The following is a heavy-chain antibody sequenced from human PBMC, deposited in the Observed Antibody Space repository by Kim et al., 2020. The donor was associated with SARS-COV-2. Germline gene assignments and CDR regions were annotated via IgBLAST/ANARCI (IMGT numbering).Heavy chain of an antibody. CDR1: GGSVSSGSYY. V-gene: IGHV4-61*01. D-gene: IGHD1-26*01. CDR2: IYYSGST. Sequence: SETLSLTCTVSGGSVSSGSYYWSWIRQPPGKGLEWIGYIYYSGSTNYNPSLKSRVTISVDTSKNQFSLKLSSVTAADTAVYYCAREKVGATGPTGMDVWGQGTTGTVSS. J-gene: IGHJ6*02. CDR3: AREKVGATGPTGMDV.